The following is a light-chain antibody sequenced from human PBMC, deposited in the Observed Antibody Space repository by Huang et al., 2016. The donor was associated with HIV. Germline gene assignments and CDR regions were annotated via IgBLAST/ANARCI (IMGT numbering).Light chain of an antibody. V-gene: IGKV3-20*01. J-gene: IGKJ3*01. CDR2: GAS. Sequence: EIVLTQSPGTLSLSPGERATLSCRASQSVSGSYLAWYQQKPGQAPRLLIDGASSRATGIPDRVSGSGSGTDFTLTITRLEPEDTALYYCQVYGTSPPGPFGPGATVHIK. CDR3: QVYGTSPPGP. CDR1: QSVSGSY.